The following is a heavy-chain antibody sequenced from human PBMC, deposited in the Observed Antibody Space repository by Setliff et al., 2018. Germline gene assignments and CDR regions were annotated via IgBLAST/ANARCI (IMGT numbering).Heavy chain of an antibody. CDR2: IYHNGNT. V-gene: IGHV4-59*01. CDR3: ARDRTAHSYGLDV. CDR1: GGSISPYF. J-gene: IGHJ6*02. D-gene: IGHD3-16*01. Sequence: SETLSLTCTVSGGSISPYFWSWIRQPPGKGLEWIGYIYHNGNTNFNPSLRTRVNMSVDTSKNQIALNLKSVTAADTAVYYCARDRTAHSYGLDVWGQGTTVTVS.